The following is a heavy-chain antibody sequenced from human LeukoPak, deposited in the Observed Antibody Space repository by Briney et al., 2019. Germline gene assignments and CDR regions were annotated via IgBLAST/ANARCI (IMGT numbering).Heavy chain of an antibody. CDR2: ISAYNGNT. J-gene: IGHJ5*02. CDR3: ARNRGWQQLVRDWFDP. Sequence: ASVKVSCKASGYTFTSYGISWVRQAPGQGLEWMGWISAYNGNTNYAQKLRGRVTMTTDTSTSTAYMELRSLRSDDTAVYYCARNRGWQQLVRDWFDPWGQGTLVTVSS. V-gene: IGHV1-18*01. CDR1: GYTFTSYG. D-gene: IGHD6-13*01.